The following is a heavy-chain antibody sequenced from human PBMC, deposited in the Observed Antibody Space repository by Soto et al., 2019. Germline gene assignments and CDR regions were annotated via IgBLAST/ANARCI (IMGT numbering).Heavy chain of an antibody. V-gene: IGHV6-1*01. Sequence: QTLSLTCAISGDSVSSNSAAWNWSRQSPSRGLEWLGRAYYRSKWYNDYAVSVKSRITINPDTSKNQFSLQLNSVTPEDTAVYFCARSPDYVNAFDIWGQGTMVTVSS. CDR1: GDSVSSNSAA. J-gene: IGHJ3*02. CDR2: AYYRSKWYN. D-gene: IGHD3-10*02. CDR3: ARSPDYVNAFDI.